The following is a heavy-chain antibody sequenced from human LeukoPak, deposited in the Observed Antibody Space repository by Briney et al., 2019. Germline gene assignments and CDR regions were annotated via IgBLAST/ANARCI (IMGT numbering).Heavy chain of an antibody. Sequence: SVKVSCKASGGTFSSYAISWVRQAPGQGLEWMGGIIPIFGTANYAQKFQGRVTITTDESTSTAYMELSSLRSEDTAVYYCARDRRGGGSSAFDYWGQGTLVTVSS. J-gene: IGHJ4*02. CDR1: GGTFSSYA. CDR3: ARDRRGGGSSAFDY. V-gene: IGHV1-69*05. D-gene: IGHD1-26*01. CDR2: IIPIFGTA.